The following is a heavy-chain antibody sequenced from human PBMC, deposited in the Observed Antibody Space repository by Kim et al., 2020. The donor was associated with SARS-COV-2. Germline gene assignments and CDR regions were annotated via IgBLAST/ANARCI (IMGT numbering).Heavy chain of an antibody. CDR2: VRSDGKYT. CDR3: ARYTMVTGGDY. V-gene: IGHV3-74*01. CDR1: GFTFSTYW. Sequence: GGSLRLSCAASGFTFSTYWMHWVRQAPGKGLVWVSRVRSDGKYTTYADSVRGRFTISRDNAKNTVDLQMNSLTVEDTAVYYCARYTMVTGGDYWGQGTLVTVS. J-gene: IGHJ4*02. D-gene: IGHD2-15*01.